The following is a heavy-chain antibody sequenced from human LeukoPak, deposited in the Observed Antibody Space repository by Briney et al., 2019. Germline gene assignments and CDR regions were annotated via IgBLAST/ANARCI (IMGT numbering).Heavy chain of an antibody. Sequence: SQTLSLTCAISGDSVTSNLATWTWLRQSPSGGLEWLGRTYYRSKWFNDYAVSVTSRITINADTSKNQFSLQLSSATPDDTAVYYCAREVTGGDDRLDPWGQGTLVTVSS. J-gene: IGHJ5*02. V-gene: IGHV6-1*01. CDR1: GDSVTSNLAT. CDR3: AREVTGGDDRLDP. D-gene: IGHD2-21*02. CDR2: TYYRSKWFN.